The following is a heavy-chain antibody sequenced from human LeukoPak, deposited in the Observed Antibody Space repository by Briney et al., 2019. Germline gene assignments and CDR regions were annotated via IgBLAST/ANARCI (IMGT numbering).Heavy chain of an antibody. D-gene: IGHD4-17*01. CDR1: GYTLTELS. CDR3: ARVGDYGDHYFDY. CDR2: FDPEDGET. Sequence: ASVKVSCKVSGYTLTELSMHWVRQAPGKGLEWMGGFDPEDGETIYAQKFQGRFTMTQPTSTATAYMELSSLRSEDTAVYYCARVGDYGDHYFDYWRQGTLVTVSS. V-gene: IGHV1-24*01. J-gene: IGHJ4*02.